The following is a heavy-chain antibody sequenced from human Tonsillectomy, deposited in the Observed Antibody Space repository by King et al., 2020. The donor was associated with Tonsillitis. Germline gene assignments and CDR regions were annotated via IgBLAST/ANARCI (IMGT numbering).Heavy chain of an antibody. CDR1: GYMLISYG. Sequence: QLVQSGAEVKKPGASVKVSCKASGYMLISYGLIWGRQAPVQGLEWMGWINSHNGNTKYAQNLQGSVTLTTDTSTSTAYMELRSLRSDDTAVYYCVRDNWSFDYWGQGTLVTVSS. J-gene: IGHJ4*02. CDR2: INSHNGNT. V-gene: IGHV1-18*01. CDR3: VRDNWSFDY.